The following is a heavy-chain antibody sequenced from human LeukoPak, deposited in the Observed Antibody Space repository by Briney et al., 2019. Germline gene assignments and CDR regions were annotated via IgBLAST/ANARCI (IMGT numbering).Heavy chain of an antibody. Sequence: GESLRISCKGSGYSFTSYWITWVRQMPGKGLEWMGRIDPSDSYTNYSPSFQGHVTISADKSISTAYLQWSSLKASDTAMYYCARRPYDSSGYYYVAFDIWGQGTMVTVSS. CDR3: ARRPYDSSGYYYVAFDI. CDR1: GYSFTSYW. CDR2: IDPSDSYT. J-gene: IGHJ3*02. D-gene: IGHD3-22*01. V-gene: IGHV5-10-1*01.